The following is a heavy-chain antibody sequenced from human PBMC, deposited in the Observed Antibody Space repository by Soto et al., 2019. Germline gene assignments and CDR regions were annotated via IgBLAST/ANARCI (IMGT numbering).Heavy chain of an antibody. V-gene: IGHV4-4*02. CDR1: GGSISSSNW. CDR2: IYHSGST. CDR3: ARSRRHYDFWSGYYRFYYYYGMDV. D-gene: IGHD3-3*01. Sequence: TLSLTCAVSGGSISSSNWWSWVRQPPGKGLEWIGEIYHSGSTNYNPSLKSRVTISVDKSRNQFSLKLSSVTAAATAVYYCARSRRHYDFWSGYYRFYYYYGMDVWGQGTTLTASS. J-gene: IGHJ6*02.